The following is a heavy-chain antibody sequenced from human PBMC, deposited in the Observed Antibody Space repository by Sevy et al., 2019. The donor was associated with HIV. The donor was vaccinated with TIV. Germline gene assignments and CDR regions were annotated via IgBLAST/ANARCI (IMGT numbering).Heavy chain of an antibody. CDR1: GFSFDSNG. V-gene: IGHV3-23*01. D-gene: IGHD3-22*01. CDR3: ARGGGGHYDPDEIAYYFYYYNMDV. Sequence: GGSLRLSCAVSGFSFDSNGMTWVRQAPGKGLEWVSGIRGSGTRTYYADSGKGRFSISRDNAKNRLYLQMNSLRSEDTAIYYCARGGGGHYDPDEIAYYFYYYNMDVWGKGTTVTVSS. CDR2: IRGSGTRT. J-gene: IGHJ6*03.